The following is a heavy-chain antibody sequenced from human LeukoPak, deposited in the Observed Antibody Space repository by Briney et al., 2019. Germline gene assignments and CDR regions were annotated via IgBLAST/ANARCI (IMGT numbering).Heavy chain of an antibody. CDR2: ISYDENNK. D-gene: IGHD6-19*01. CDR3: ATYSSPFDY. CDR1: GFTFSNYA. V-gene: IGHV3-30-3*01. J-gene: IGHJ4*02. Sequence: GRSLRLSCAASGFTFSNYAMYWVRQAPGKGLEWVAVISYDENNKYYTDSVKGRFTISRDNSKNTLYLQMNSLRAEDTAVYYCATYSSPFDYWGQGTLVTVSS.